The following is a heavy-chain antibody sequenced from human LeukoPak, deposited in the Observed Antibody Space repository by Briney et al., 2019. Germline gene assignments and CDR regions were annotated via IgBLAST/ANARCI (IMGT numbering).Heavy chain of an antibody. CDR3: ARGVTTVTLGYFDY. CDR2: ISWNSGSI. J-gene: IGHJ4*02. Sequence: PGGSLRLSCAASGFTFDDYAMHWVRQAPGKGLEWVSGISWNSGSIGYADSVKGRFTISRDNAKNSLYLQMNSLRAEGTAVYYCARGVTTVTLGYFDYWGQGTLVTVSS. CDR1: GFTFDDYA. V-gene: IGHV3-9*01. D-gene: IGHD4-17*01.